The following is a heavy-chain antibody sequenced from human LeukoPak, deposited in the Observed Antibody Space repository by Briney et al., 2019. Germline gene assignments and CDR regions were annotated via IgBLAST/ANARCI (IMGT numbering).Heavy chain of an antibody. CDR1: GFTFSRYS. J-gene: IGHJ4*02. CDR2: IWYDGSGK. CDR3: ARDYSSSWDY. V-gene: IGHV3-33*01. D-gene: IGHD6-13*01. Sequence: GGSLRLSCAASGFTFSRYSMHWVRQAPGKGLEWVAIIWYDGSGKYYADYVKGRFTISRDNSNNTLFLQMNSLRVEDTALYYCARDYSSSWDYWGQGTLVTVSS.